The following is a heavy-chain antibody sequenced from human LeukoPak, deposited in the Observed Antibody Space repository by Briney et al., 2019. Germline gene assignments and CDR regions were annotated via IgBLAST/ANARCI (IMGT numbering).Heavy chain of an antibody. Sequence: GGSLRLSCAASGLTVSSSYMSWVRQPPGKGLESVSIIYSNNNTYYAGSVKDRFTISRDNSNNTLYLQMNSLRAEDTAVYYCARRGDGGRTFDIWGQGTMVTVSS. CDR3: ARRGDGGRTFDI. CDR2: IYSNNNT. CDR1: GLTVSSSY. D-gene: IGHD5-24*01. J-gene: IGHJ3*02. V-gene: IGHV3-53*01.